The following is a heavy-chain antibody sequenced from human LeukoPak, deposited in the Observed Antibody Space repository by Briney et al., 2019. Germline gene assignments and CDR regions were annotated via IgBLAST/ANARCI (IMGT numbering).Heavy chain of an antibody. CDR3: ARSDDFWSGPMDV. Sequence: SETLSLTSAVYGGSFSGYYWSWIRQPPGKGLEWIGEINHSGSTNYNPSLKSRVTISVDTSKNQFSLKLSSVTAADTAVYYCARSDDFWSGPMDVWGKGTTVTVSS. CDR1: GGSFSGYY. J-gene: IGHJ6*04. V-gene: IGHV4-34*01. D-gene: IGHD3-3*01. CDR2: INHSGST.